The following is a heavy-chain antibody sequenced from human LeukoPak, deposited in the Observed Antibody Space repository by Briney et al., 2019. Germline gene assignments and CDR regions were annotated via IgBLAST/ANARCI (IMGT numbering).Heavy chain of an antibody. CDR1: GGSFSGYY. J-gene: IGHJ4*02. V-gene: IGHV4-34*01. Sequence: PSETLSLTCAVYGGSFSGYYWSWIRQPPGKGLEWIGEINHSGSTNYNPSLKSRVTISVDTSKNQFSLKLSSVIAADTAVYYCARGRSIDYWGQGTLVTVSS. CDR2: INHSGST. CDR3: ARGRSIDY.